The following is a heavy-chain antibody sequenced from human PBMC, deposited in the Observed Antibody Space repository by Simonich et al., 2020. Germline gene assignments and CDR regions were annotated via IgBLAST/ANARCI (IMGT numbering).Heavy chain of an antibody. CDR2: IYHSGST. V-gene: IGHV4-38-2*02. CDR3: ARDPGLTGTTSWFDP. J-gene: IGHJ5*02. CDR1: GYSISRGYY. Sequence: QVQLQESGPGLVKPSETLSLTCAVPGYSISRGYYWGWIRQPPGKGLEWIGSIYHSGSTNYNPSLKSRVTISVDTSKNQFSLKLSSVTAADTAVYYCARDPGLTGTTSWFDPWGQGTLVTVSS. D-gene: IGHD1-1*01.